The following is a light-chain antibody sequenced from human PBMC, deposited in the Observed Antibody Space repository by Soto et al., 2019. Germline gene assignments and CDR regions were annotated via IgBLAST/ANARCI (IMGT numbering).Light chain of an antibody. Sequence: DIQMTQSPSSLSASVGDRVTITCRASQSISSSLNWYQQKPGKAPKLLIYAASSLQSGVPSRFSGSGSGTDFTLTLSRLQPEDFATYYCQQSYSTPRTFGQGTKVEIK. CDR1: QSISSS. J-gene: IGKJ1*01. CDR2: AAS. V-gene: IGKV1-39*01. CDR3: QQSYSTPRT.